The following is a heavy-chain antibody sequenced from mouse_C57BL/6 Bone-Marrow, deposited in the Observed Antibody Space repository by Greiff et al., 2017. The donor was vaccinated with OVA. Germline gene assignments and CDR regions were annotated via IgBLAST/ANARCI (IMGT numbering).Heavy chain of an antibody. Sequence: ESGPGLVKPSQSLSLTCSVTGYSITSGYYWNWIRQFPGNKLEWMGYISYDGRNNYNPSLTNRISITRDTSKHQFFLKLKSVTTEDTAPYYCSRDPHYYGSSYVFDYWGQGTTLTVSS. CDR1: GYSITSGYY. J-gene: IGHJ2*01. V-gene: IGHV3-6*01. CDR2: ISYDGRN. CDR3: SRDPHYYGSSYVFDY. D-gene: IGHD1-1*01.